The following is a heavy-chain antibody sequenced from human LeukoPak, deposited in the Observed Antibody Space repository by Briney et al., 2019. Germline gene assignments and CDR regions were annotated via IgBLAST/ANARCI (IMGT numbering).Heavy chain of an antibody. CDR3: AYIGINNHFDY. CDR1: GFTFSSYG. J-gene: IGHJ4*02. V-gene: IGHV3-30*03. Sequence: PGGSLRLSCAASGFTFSSYGMHWVRQAPGKGVEWVAVISYDGSNKYYADSVKGRFTISRDNYKNTLYLQMNSLRAEDTAVYYCAYIGINNHFDYWGQGTLVTVSS. CDR2: ISYDGSNK. D-gene: IGHD1/OR15-1a*01.